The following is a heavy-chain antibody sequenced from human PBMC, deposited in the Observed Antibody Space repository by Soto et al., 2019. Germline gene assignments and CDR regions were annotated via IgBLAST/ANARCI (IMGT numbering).Heavy chain of an antibody. CDR3: AKDRGFLDGIDY. V-gene: IGHV3-9*01. J-gene: IGHJ4*02. Sequence: EVQLVESGGGLVQPGRSLRLSCAASGFSFDDYAMHWVRQAPGKGLEWVSIISRKNETIVYADSVKGRFTISRDNAKKSLDLQMNSLRPEDTALYYCAKDRGFLDGIDYWGQGTPVAVST. CDR1: GFSFDDYA. D-gene: IGHD3-3*01. CDR2: ISRKNETI.